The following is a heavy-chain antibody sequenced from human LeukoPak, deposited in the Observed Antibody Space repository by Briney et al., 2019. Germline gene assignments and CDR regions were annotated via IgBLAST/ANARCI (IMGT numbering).Heavy chain of an antibody. CDR1: GYTFTSYY. D-gene: IGHD6-19*01. CDR2: INPSGGST. CDR3: ARVESIAVAGIRD. Sequence: ASVKVSCKASGYTFTSYYMHWVRQAPEQGLEWMGIINPSGGSTSYAQKFQGRVTMTRDTSTSTVYMELSSLRSEDTAVYYCARVESIAVAGIRDWGQGTLVTVSS. V-gene: IGHV1-46*01. J-gene: IGHJ4*02.